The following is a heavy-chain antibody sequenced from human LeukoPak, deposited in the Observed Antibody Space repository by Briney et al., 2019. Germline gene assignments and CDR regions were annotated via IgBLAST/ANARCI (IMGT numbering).Heavy chain of an antibody. CDR3: ARHQQRQWLAFYFDY. J-gene: IGHJ4*02. V-gene: IGHV4-59*08. CDR2: IYYSGST. CDR1: GGSISSYY. Sequence: SETLSLTCTVSGGSISSYYWSWIRQPPGRGLEWIGYIYYSGSTNYNPSLKSRATMSVDTSKNQFSLKLSSVTAADTAVYYCARHQQRQWLAFYFDYWGQGTLVTVSS. D-gene: IGHD6-19*01.